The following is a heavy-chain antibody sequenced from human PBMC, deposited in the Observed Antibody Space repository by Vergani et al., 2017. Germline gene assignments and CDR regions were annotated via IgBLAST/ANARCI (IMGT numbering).Heavy chain of an antibody. D-gene: IGHD2-15*01. Sequence: EVQLVESGGGLVKPGGSLRLSCAASGFTFSSYSMNWVRQAPGKGLEWVGRIKSKTDGGTTDYAAPVKGRFTMSRDDSKNTLYLQMNSLKTEDTAVYYCTTDAVVVVAAADAFDIWGQGTMVTVSS. J-gene: IGHJ3*02. CDR1: GFTFSSYS. CDR2: IKSKTDGGTT. V-gene: IGHV3-15*01. CDR3: TTDAVVVVAAADAFDI.